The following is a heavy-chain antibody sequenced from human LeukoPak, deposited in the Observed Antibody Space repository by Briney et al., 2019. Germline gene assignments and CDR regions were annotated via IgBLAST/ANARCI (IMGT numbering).Heavy chain of an antibody. CDR2: ISLAGQT. V-gene: IGHV4/OR15-8*02. D-gene: IGHD1-26*01. CDR3: SRESGPFCPFGY. CDR1: GGAISGHY. J-gene: IGHJ4*02. Sequence: PSETLSLTCTVSGGAISGHYWSWVRQPPGQGLEWIGEISLAGQTNYNPSLNGRVTMSLDKSSNQLSLHLTSVTAADTATYFCSRESGPFCPFGYWGQGTLVIVSS.